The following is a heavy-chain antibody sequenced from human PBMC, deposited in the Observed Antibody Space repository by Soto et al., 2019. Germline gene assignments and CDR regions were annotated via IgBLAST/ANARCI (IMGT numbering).Heavy chain of an antibody. Sequence: SETLSLTCAVYGGSFSGNYWSWIRQPPGKGLEWIGEINHSGSTNYNPSLRSRVTISVDTSKNQFSLKLSSVTAADTAVYYCARGFFDCSSTSCYENSSSPKGSWFDPWGQGTLVTVS. CDR2: INHSGST. CDR3: ARGFFDCSSTSCYENSSSPKGSWFDP. J-gene: IGHJ5*02. CDR1: GGSFSGNY. D-gene: IGHD2-2*01. V-gene: IGHV4-34*01.